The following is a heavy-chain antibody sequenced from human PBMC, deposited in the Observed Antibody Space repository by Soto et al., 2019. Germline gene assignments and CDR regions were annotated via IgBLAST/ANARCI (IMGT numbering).Heavy chain of an antibody. D-gene: IGHD1-26*01. CDR2: FIPIFGTA. V-gene: IGHV1-69*13. CDR1: EGTFSSYA. CDR3: ARDQGGSYWCAHFDY. J-gene: IGHJ4*02. Sequence: SVKVSCQASEGTFSSYAIRWVRQAPGQGVEWMGGFIPIFGTANYAQKFQGRVTITADEPTSTGYMELSSLSSEDTAVYYCARDQGGSYWCAHFDYWGQGSLVTVSS.